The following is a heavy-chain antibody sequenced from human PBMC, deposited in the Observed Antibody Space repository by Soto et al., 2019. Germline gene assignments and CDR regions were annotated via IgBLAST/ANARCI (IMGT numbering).Heavy chain of an antibody. J-gene: IGHJ6*02. CDR1: GGSISSGGYS. V-gene: IGHV4-30-2*01. CDR3: ARGVTPGYYYYGMDV. Sequence: QLQLQESGSGLVKPSQTLSLTCAVSGGSISSGGYSWSWIRQPPGKGLEWIGYIYHSGSTYYNPSLKSRVTISVDRSKNQFSLKLSSVTAADTAVYYCARGVTPGYYYYGMDVWGQGTTVTVS. CDR2: IYHSGST.